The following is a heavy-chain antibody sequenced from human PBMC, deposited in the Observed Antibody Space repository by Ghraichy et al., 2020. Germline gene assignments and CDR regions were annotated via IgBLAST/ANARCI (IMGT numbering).Heavy chain of an antibody. CDR2: IYTSGIT. V-gene: IGHV4-4*07. D-gene: IGHD2-15*01. J-gene: IGHJ4*02. Sequence: SETLSLTCTVSGGSISGHYWSWIRQPAGKGLEWIGRIYTSGITNYNPSLKSRVTMSLDTSKNQFSLKLTSVTAADTAVYYCARSDLGKCSGDDCYYRIFDYWGQGTLVSVSS. CDR3: ARSDLGKCSGDDCYYRIFDY. CDR1: GGSISGHY.